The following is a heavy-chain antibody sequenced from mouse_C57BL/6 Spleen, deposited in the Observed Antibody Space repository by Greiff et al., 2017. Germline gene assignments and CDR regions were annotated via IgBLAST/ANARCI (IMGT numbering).Heavy chain of an antibody. CDR3: TRDGYYGWFAY. CDR1: GYTFTDYE. Sequence: QVHVKQSGAELVRPGASVTLSCKASGYTFTDYEMHWVKQTPVHGLEWIGAIDPETGGTAYNQKFKGKAILTADKSSSTAYMELRSLTSEDSAVYYCTRDGYYGWFAYWGQGTLVTVSA. D-gene: IGHD2-3*01. CDR2: IDPETGGT. V-gene: IGHV1-15*01. J-gene: IGHJ3*01.